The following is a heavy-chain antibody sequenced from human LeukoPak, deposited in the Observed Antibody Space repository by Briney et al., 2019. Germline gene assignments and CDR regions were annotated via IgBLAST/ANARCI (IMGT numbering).Heavy chain of an antibody. D-gene: IGHD6-19*01. J-gene: IGHJ5*02. CDR3: ARDARYASGWSTPES. Sequence: SETLSLTCTVSGGSIINHYRSWVRQPAGKGLEWIGRIYSSGSANYSPSIKSRVSMSIDTSNNHFSLNLTPVTAADTALYFCARDARYASGWSTPESWGQGTLVTVSS. CDR1: GGSIINHY. CDR2: IYSSGSA. V-gene: IGHV4-4*07.